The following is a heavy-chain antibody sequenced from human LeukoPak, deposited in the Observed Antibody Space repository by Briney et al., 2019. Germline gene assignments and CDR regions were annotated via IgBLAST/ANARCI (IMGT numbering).Heavy chain of an antibody. CDR2: INQDGSTK. CDR3: ARANLMAPETLDF. Sequence: GGSLRLSCAASGYTFRSYWVTWLRQAPGKGLEWVAHINQDGSTKNYAGSLKGRFTISRDNAKNSLFLQMNSLRADDTAVYYCARANLMAPETLDFWGQGTLVTVSS. V-gene: IGHV3-7*01. D-gene: IGHD2-8*01. CDR1: GYTFRSYW. J-gene: IGHJ4*02.